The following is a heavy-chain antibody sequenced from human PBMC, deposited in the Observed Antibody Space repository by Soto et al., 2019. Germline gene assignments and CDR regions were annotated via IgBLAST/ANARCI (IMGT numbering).Heavy chain of an antibody. J-gene: IGHJ3*02. V-gene: IGHV1-46*01. CDR3: AWVPYGGAAGGAFDI. D-gene: IGHD2-8*02. Sequence: GASVKVSCKASGYTFTSYYMHWVRQAPGQGLEWMGIISPSGGSTSYAQKFQGRVTMTRDTSTSTVYMELSSLRSEDTAVYYCAWVPYGGAAGGAFDIWGQGTMVTVSS. CDR1: GYTFTSYY. CDR2: ISPSGGST.